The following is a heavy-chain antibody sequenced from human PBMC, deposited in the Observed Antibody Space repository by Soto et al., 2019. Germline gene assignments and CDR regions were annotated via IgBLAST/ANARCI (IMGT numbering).Heavy chain of an antibody. D-gene: IGHD2-2*01. J-gene: IGHJ3*02. CDR2: IIPILGIA. CDR3: ARQPAAYYGLDAFDI. V-gene: IGHV1-69*02. Sequence: SVKVSCKASGGTFSSYTISWVRQAPGQGLEWMGRIIPILGIANYAQKFQGRVTITADKSTSTAYMELSSLRSEDTAVYYCARQPAAYYGLDAFDIWGQGTMVTVSS. CDR1: GGTFSSYT.